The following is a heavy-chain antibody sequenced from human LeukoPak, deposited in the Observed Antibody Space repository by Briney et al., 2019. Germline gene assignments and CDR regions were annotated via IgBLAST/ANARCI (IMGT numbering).Heavy chain of an antibody. V-gene: IGHV1-18*01. Sequence: ASVKVSCKASGYTFTSYGISWVRQAPGQGLERMGWISAYNGNTNYAQKLQGRVTMTTDTSTSTAYMELRSLRSDDTAVYYCARRVDDFWSGWYQDYWGQGTLVTVSS. CDR3: ARRVDDFWSGWYQDY. CDR1: GYTFTSYG. CDR2: ISAYNGNT. D-gene: IGHD3-3*01. J-gene: IGHJ4*02.